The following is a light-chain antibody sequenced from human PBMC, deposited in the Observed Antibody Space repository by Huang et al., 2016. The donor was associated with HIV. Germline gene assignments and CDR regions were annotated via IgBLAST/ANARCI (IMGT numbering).Light chain of an antibody. CDR3: QHYDNWAPAT. V-gene: IGKV3-15*01. CDR2: CAS. J-gene: IGKJ1*01. Sequence: EIVMTQSPVTLSVSPGESATLSCRASQNVSTNLAWYQHKPGRAPRLLIYCASTRATSVPARFRASGSGTEFTLTVGGLRSDDFAVYYCQHYDNWAPATFGQGTKLEFK. CDR1: QNVSTN.